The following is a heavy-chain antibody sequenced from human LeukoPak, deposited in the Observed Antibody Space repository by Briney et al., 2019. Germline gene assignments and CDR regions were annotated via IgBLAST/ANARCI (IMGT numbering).Heavy chain of an antibody. CDR1: GFNFSSYS. V-gene: IGHV3-21*01. CDR3: ARDHAFGGVIAPDY. Sequence: GGSLRLSCAASGFNFSSYSMNWVRQAPGEGLEWVSSIISSSIYIYYADSVKSPFTILRDNAQNSLFLEMNSLRAEDTAVYYCARDHAFGGVIAPDYWGQGNLVTVSS. CDR2: IISSSIYI. D-gene: IGHD3-16*02. J-gene: IGHJ4*02.